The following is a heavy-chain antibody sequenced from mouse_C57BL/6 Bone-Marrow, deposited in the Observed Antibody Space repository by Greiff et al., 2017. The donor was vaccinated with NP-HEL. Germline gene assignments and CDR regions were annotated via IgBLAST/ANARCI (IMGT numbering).Heavy chain of an antibody. J-gene: IGHJ4*01. D-gene: IGHD1-1*01. CDR2: INSDGGST. CDR1: EYEFPSHD. Sequence: EVKLVESGGGLVQPGESLKLSCESNEYEFPSHDMSWVRKTPEKRLELVAAINSDGGSTYYPDTMERRFIISRDNTKKTLYLQMSSLRSEDTAWYYCARRFGYGTTVVAKGDYYAMDYWGQGTSVTVSS. CDR3: ARRFGYGTTVVAKGDYYAMDY. V-gene: IGHV5-2*03.